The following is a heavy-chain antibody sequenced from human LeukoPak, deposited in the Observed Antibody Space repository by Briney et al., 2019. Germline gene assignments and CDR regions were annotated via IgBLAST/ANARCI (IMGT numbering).Heavy chain of an antibody. CDR3: ARGSWGWELPHNWFDP. Sequence: ASVKVSCKASGYTFTSYDINWVRQATGQGLEWMGWMNPNSGNTGYAQKFQGRVTITRNTSISTAYMELSSLRSEDTAVYYCARGSWGWELPHNWFDPWGQGTLVTVSS. D-gene: IGHD1-26*01. CDR2: MNPNSGNT. CDR1: GYTFTSYD. V-gene: IGHV1-8*03. J-gene: IGHJ5*02.